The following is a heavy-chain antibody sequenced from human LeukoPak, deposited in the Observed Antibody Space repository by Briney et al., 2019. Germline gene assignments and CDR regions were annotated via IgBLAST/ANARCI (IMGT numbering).Heavy chain of an antibody. CDR1: GFTFGSHA. D-gene: IGHD5-18*01. Sequence: GGSLRLSCEASGFTFGSHAMYWVRQAPGKGLEWVAGIFGSGGSPHYADPVKGRFTISRDNSRNTVYLQINSRRAEDTAVYYCGKTTVGYSSGQKPAWPVDYWGQGTLVTVSS. J-gene: IGHJ4*02. CDR2: IFGSGGSP. CDR3: GKTTVGYSSGQKPAWPVDY. V-gene: IGHV3-23*01.